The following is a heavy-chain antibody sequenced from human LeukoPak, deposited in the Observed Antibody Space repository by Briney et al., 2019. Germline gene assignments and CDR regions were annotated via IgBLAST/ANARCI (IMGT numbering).Heavy chain of an antibody. CDR3: ARAFNSIQPLDY. Sequence: ASVKVSCKASGYNFNDYYIYWVRQAPGHGLESMGYIHPDGGSTNCAQKFQGRVTMTSDMSTNTVYMELRSLRSEDTAMYYCARAFNSIQPLDYWGQGTLVTVSS. CDR1: GYNFNDYY. V-gene: IGHV1-46*02. J-gene: IGHJ4*02. D-gene: IGHD4-11*01. CDR2: IHPDGGST.